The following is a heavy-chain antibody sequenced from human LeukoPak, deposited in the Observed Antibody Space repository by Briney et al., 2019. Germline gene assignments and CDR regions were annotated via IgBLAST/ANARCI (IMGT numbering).Heavy chain of an antibody. Sequence: GGSLRLSCAASGFIFSRYWMNWVRQAPGKGPVWVSRINSDGSSTSYADSVKGRFTISRDNAKNTLYLQMNSLRAEDTAVYYSARDPRYCGGDCYTFDYWGQGTLVTVSS. CDR2: INSDGSST. D-gene: IGHD2-21*02. CDR1: GFIFSRYW. CDR3: ARDPRYCGGDCYTFDY. J-gene: IGHJ4*02. V-gene: IGHV3-74*01.